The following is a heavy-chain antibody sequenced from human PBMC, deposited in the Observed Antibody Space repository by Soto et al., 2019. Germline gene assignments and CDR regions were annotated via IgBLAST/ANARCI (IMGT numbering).Heavy chain of an antibody. CDR3: ARYVGSGWLDY. J-gene: IGHJ4*02. V-gene: IGHV4-31*03. CDR1: GDSISSGGSY. D-gene: IGHD6-19*01. CDR2: IFYSGSF. Sequence: PSETLSLTCTVSGDSISSGGSYWNWIRQRPGKGLEWMGYIFYSGSFYYTPSLRGRVMMSVDTSKNQFSLKLSSVTAADTAVYYCARYVGSGWLDYWGQGTLVTVSS.